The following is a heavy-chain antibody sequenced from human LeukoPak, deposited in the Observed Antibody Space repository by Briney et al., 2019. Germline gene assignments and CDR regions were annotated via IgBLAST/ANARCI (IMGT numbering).Heavy chain of an antibody. CDR1: GFSVTRNY. D-gene: IGHD3-22*01. CDR2: ISGSGGST. Sequence: PGGSLRLSCAASGFSVTRNYVSWVRQAPGKGLEWVSAISGSGGSTYYADSVKGRFTISRDNSKNTLYLQMNSLRAEDTAVYYCANQRRYYYDSSGYYPFDYWGQGTLVTVSS. J-gene: IGHJ4*02. V-gene: IGHV3-23*01. CDR3: ANQRRYYYDSSGYYPFDY.